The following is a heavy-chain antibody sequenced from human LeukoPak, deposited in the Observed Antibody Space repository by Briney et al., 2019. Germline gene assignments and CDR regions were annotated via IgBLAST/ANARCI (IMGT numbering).Heavy chain of an antibody. Sequence: GGSLRLSCAASGFTVTSNYMSWVRQPPGKGLGWVSVIYSGTNTYYADSVKGRFTISRDSSKNTLYLQMNSLRVEDTAVYYCARESSGSYFFYWGQGTLVTVSS. J-gene: IGHJ4*02. CDR3: ARESSGSYFFY. V-gene: IGHV3-66*01. D-gene: IGHD1-26*01. CDR1: GFTVTSNY. CDR2: IYSGTNT.